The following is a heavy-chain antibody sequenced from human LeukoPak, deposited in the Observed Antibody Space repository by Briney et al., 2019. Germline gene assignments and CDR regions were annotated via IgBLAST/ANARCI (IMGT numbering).Heavy chain of an antibody. CDR3: ARDGAYTAFNI. D-gene: IGHD2-21*01. CDR2: IESDGGRT. J-gene: IGHJ3*02. V-gene: IGHV3-74*01. Sequence: PGGSLRLSCAASGFTFSHYWMHWVRQAPGKGLVWVSRIESDGGRTDYADSLKGRFTTSRDNAKNTLYLEMNSLRAEDTAVYYCARDGAYTAFNIWGQGTMVTVSS. CDR1: GFTFSHYW.